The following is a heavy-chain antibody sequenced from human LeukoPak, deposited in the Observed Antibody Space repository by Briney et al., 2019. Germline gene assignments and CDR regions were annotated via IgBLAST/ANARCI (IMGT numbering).Heavy chain of an antibody. V-gene: IGHV5-51*01. CDR1: GYTFTSYW. CDR2: IYPGGSDT. CDR3: ARPVAGTYYFDY. J-gene: IGHJ4*02. Sequence: KVSCKASGYTFTSYWIGWVRQMPGKGLEWMGIIYPGGSDTRYSPSFQGQVTISADKSISTAYLQWSSLKASDTAMYYCARPVAGTYYFDYWGQGTLVTVSS. D-gene: IGHD4-23*01.